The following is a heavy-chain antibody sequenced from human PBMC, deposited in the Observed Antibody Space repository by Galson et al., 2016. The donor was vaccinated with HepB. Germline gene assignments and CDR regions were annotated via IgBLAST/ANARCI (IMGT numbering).Heavy chain of an antibody. Sequence: SLRLSCAASGFTVSGNYLTWVRQAPGRAPECVSIIYSGGGTYYADSVKGRSTISRDSSKNTMYLQMNSLRVEDTAVYYCARALWSQSCSSTSCVTGGLDYWGPGTLVTVSS. D-gene: IGHD2-2*01. V-gene: IGHV3-53*01. CDR3: ARALWSQSCSSTSCVTGGLDY. CDR1: GFTVSGNY. J-gene: IGHJ4*02. CDR2: IYSGGGT.